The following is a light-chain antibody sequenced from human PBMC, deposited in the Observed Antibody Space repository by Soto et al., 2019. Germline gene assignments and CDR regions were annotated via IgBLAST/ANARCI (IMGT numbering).Light chain of an antibody. CDR3: SSYAGINHWV. V-gene: IGLV2-8*01. CDR1: SSDVGGYNY. CDR2: EVN. J-gene: IGLJ3*02. Sequence: QSVLTQPPSASGSPGHSVTLSYTGTSSDVGGYNYVSWYQQHPGKAPKLIISEVNKRPSGVPDRFSGSKSGNTASLTVSGLQAEDEADYYCSSYAGINHWVFGGGTKLTVL.